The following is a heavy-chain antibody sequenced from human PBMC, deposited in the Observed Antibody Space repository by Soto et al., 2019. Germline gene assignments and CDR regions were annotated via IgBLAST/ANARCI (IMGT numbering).Heavy chain of an antibody. CDR1: GFTFSSYG. D-gene: IGHD6-19*01. J-gene: IGHJ4*02. CDR3: AKDRDSSGWYYFDY. V-gene: IGHV3-30*18. Sequence: QVQLVESGGGVVQPGRSLRLSCAASGFTFSSYGMHWVRQAPGKGLEWVAVISYDGSNKYYAESVKGRFTISRDNSKNTLYLQINSLRVEDTAVYYCAKDRDSSGWYYFDYWGQGTLVTVSS. CDR2: ISYDGSNK.